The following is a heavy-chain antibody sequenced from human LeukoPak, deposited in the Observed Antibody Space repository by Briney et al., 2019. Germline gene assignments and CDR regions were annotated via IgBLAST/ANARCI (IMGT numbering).Heavy chain of an antibody. D-gene: IGHD5-24*01. CDR3: ARERRDGYSAEGGDAFDI. J-gene: IGHJ3*02. CDR2: IYTSGST. CDR1: RGSISSGSYY. V-gene: IGHV4-61*02. Sequence: PSETLSLTCSVSRGSISSGSYYWSWIRQPAGKGLEWIGRIYTSGSTNYNPSLESRVTISVDTSENQFCLKLSSVTAADTAVYYCARERRDGYSAEGGDAFDIWGQGTMVTVSS.